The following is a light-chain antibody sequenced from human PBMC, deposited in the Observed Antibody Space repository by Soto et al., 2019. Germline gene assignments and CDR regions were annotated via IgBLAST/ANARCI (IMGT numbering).Light chain of an antibody. CDR3: QQRSNWPPT. V-gene: IGKV3-11*01. CDR1: QSISSY. Sequence: EVVLTQSPATLSLSPGERATLSCRASQSISSYLAWYQQKPGQSPRLLISDAFNRATGIPARFSGSGSGTDFTLTISSLESEDVVVYYCQQRSNWPPTFGQGTKLEIK. J-gene: IGKJ2*01. CDR2: DAF.